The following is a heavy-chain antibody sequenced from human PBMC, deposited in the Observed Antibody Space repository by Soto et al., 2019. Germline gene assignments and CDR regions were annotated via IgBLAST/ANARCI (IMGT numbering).Heavy chain of an antibody. CDR2: LYYGGT. CDR1: GVSVSNRTHY. J-gene: IGHJ6*02. D-gene: IGHD2-21*02. CDR3: VSELGLTARQDDEYYSYVLDV. Sequence: SETLSLTCEVSGVSVSNRTHYWTWIRQPPGKGLEWIGFLYYGGTNYNTSLKSRLTITLVTTKNQIFLILSSVTAADTAVYYCVSELGLTARQDDEYYSYVLDVWGQGTPVTV. V-gene: IGHV4-61*01.